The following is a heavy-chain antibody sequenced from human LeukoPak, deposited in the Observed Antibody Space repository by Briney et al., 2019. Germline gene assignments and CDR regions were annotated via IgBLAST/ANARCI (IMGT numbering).Heavy chain of an antibody. CDR2: ISAYNGNT. CDR3: ARDGVPAAMRGDDAFDI. D-gene: IGHD2-2*01. CDR1: GYTFTSYG. V-gene: IGHV1-18*01. Sequence: ASVKVSCKASGYTFTSYGISWVRQAPGQGLEWMGWISAYNGNTNYAQKLQGRVTMTTDTSTSTAYMELRSLRSDDTAVYYCARDGVPAAMRGDDAFDIWGQGTMVTVSS. J-gene: IGHJ3*02.